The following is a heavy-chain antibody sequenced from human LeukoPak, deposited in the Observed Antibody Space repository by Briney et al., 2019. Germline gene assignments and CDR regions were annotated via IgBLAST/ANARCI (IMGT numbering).Heavy chain of an antibody. J-gene: IGHJ4*02. V-gene: IGHV3-21*01. D-gene: IGHD2-2*01. Sequence: GSLRLSCAASGFTFSSYSMNWVRQAPGKGLEWGSSISSSSSYIYYADSVKGRFTISRDNAKNSLYLQMNSLRAEDTAVYYCAREYCSSTSCEEDYWGQGTLVTVSS. CDR1: GFTFSSYS. CDR3: AREYCSSTSCEEDY. CDR2: ISSSSSYI.